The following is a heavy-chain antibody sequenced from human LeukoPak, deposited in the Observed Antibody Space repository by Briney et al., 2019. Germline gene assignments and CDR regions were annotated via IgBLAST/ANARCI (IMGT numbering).Heavy chain of an antibody. CDR3: AKDALRAVPYYFDY. CDR2: ISGSGYSA. J-gene: IGHJ4*02. CDR1: GFTFSDYW. Sequence: GGSLRLSCAASGFTFSDYWMHWVRQAPGKGLEWVSAISGSGYSAYYADSVKGRFTISRDDSKNTLFLQMNSLRAEDTAVYYCAKDALRAVPYYFDYWGQGTLVTVSS. V-gene: IGHV3-23*01. D-gene: IGHD3-10*01.